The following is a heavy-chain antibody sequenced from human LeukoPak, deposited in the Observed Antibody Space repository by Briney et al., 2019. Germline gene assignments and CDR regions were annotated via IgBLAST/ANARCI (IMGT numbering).Heavy chain of an antibody. CDR3: AKAQRPQWLVPNDAFDI. CDR1: GFTFSSYG. D-gene: IGHD6-19*01. CDR2: ISYDGSNK. V-gene: IGHV3-30*18. Sequence: GSLRLSCAASGFTFSSYGMHWVRQAPGKGLEWVAVISYDGSNKYYADSVKGRFTISRDNSKNTLYLQMNSLRAEDTAVYYCAKAQRPQWLVPNDAFDIWGQGTMVTVSS. J-gene: IGHJ3*02.